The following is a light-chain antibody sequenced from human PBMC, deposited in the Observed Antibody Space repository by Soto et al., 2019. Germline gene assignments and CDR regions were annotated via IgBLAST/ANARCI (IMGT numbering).Light chain of an antibody. Sequence: EVVLTQSPATLSLSPGERATLSCRASQSVGSYLAWYQHRPGQAPRLLIYDASNRATSIPIRFSGSGSGTDFTLTISSLEPEDFAVYYCQQRSNWLTFGGGTKVEIK. J-gene: IGKJ4*01. CDR3: QQRSNWLT. CDR2: DAS. CDR1: QSVGSY. V-gene: IGKV3-11*01.